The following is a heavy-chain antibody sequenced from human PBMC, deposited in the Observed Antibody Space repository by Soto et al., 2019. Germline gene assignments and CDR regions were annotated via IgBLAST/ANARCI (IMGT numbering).Heavy chain of an antibody. D-gene: IGHD5-12*01. CDR2: IIPIFGTA. Sequence: SVKVSCKASGGTFSSYAISWVRQAPGQGLEWMGGIIPIFGTANYAQKFQGRVTITADESTSTAYMELSSLRSEETAVYYCAREGLGARIKNYYYGMDGWGEGTTVTVSA. V-gene: IGHV1-69*13. CDR3: AREGLGARIKNYYYGMDG. CDR1: GGTFSSYA. J-gene: IGHJ6*04.